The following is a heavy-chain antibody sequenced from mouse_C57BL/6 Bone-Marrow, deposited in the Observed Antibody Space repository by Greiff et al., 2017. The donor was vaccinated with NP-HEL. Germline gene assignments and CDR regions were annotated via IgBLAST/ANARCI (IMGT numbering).Heavy chain of an antibody. CDR1: GYSITSGYY. CDR2: ISYDGSN. CDR3: AREGGYYGSSDWYFDV. D-gene: IGHD1-1*01. Sequence: VQLKESGPGLVKPSQSLSLTCSVTGYSITSGYYWNWIRQFPGNKLEWMGYISYDGSNNYNPSLKNRISITRDTSKNQFFLKLNSVTTEDTATYYCAREGGYYGSSDWYFDVWGTGTTVTVSS. J-gene: IGHJ1*03. V-gene: IGHV3-6*01.